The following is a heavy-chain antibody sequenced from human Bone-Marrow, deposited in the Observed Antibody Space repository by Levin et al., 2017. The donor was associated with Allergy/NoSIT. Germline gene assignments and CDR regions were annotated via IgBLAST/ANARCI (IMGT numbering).Heavy chain of an antibody. Sequence: GESLKISCAASGFTFSTYSMHWVRQAPGKGLEWVADILYDGSNKYYADSVKGRFTISRDNSKNTLYLQMNGLRAEDTAVYYCARDTAGFDYWGQGTLVTVSS. V-gene: IGHV3-30-3*01. CDR3: ARDTAGFDY. J-gene: IGHJ4*02. CDR1: GFTFSTYS. CDR2: ILYDGSNK.